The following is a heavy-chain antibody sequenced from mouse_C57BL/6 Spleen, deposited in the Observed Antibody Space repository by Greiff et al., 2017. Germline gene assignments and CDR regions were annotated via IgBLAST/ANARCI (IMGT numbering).Heavy chain of an antibody. J-gene: IGHJ2*01. CDR2: IYPGDGDT. CDR1: GYAFSSSW. CDR3: ARWRGGY. V-gene: IGHV1-80*01. Sequence: VQLQESGAELVKPGASVKISCKASGYAFSSSWMNWVKQRPGKGLEWIGQIYPGDGDTNYNGKFKGKATLTADKSSSTAYMQLSSLTSEDSAVYFCARWRGGYWGQGTTLTVSS.